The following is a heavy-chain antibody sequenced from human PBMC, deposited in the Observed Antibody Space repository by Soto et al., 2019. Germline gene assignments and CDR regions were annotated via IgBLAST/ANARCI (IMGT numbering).Heavy chain of an antibody. J-gene: IGHJ6*02. CDR2: IIPLFRTA. D-gene: IGHD3-3*01. Sequence: QVQLVQSGAEVKKSGSSVKVSCKAFGGTFKNYAISWVRQAPGQGLEWMGGIIPLFRTAHYTQKFQGRVTITADEFTTTAYMALSSLRSEDTAVYFCARKSEMAAKCNYEKDADYSYYAMDVWGQGTTVTVSS. CDR1: GGTFKNYA. V-gene: IGHV1-69*01. CDR3: ARKSEMAAKCNYEKDADYSYYAMDV.